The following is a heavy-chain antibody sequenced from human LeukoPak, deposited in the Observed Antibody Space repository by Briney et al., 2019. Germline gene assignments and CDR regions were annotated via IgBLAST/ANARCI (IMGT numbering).Heavy chain of an antibody. CDR2: ISYDGSNK. CDR1: GFTFSSYG. CDR3: AKYNWMDGAFDI. V-gene: IGHV3-30*18. Sequence: GGSLRLSCAASGFTFSSYGMHWVRQAPGKGLEWVAVISYDGSNKYYADSVKGRFTISRDNSKNTLYLQMNSLRAEDTAVYYCAKYNWMDGAFDIWGQGTMVTVSS. J-gene: IGHJ3*02. D-gene: IGHD1-20*01.